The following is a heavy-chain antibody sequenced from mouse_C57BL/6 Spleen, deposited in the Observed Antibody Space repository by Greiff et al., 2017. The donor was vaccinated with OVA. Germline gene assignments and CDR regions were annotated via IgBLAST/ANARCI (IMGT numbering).Heavy chain of an antibody. V-gene: IGHV1-22*01. J-gene: IGHJ3*01. CDR2: INPNNGGT. CDR1: GYTFTDYN. D-gene: IGHD2-3*01. Sequence: EVHLVESGPELVKPGASVKMSCKASGYTFTDYNMHWVKQSHGKSLEWIGYINPNNGGTSYNQKFKGKATLTVNKSSSTAYMELRSLTSEDSAVYYCATPYDGYSAWFAYWGQGTLVTVSA. CDR3: ATPYDGYSAWFAY.